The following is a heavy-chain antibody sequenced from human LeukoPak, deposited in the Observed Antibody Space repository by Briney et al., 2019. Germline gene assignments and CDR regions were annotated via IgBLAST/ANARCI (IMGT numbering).Heavy chain of an antibody. CDR2: IYPGDSDA. D-gene: IGHD6-19*01. CDR3: ARQVGSGWYSYFDY. Sequence: GESLKISCKGSGYSFSSYWIGWVRQMPGKGLEWMGIIYPGDSDATYRPSLHGQVTISADKSVSAAYLQWSSLKASDIGMYYCARQVGSGWYSYFDYWGQGTLVTVSS. J-gene: IGHJ4*02. CDR1: GYSFSSYW. V-gene: IGHV5-51*01.